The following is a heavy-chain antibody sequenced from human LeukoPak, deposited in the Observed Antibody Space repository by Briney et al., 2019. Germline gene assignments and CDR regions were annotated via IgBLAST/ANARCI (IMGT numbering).Heavy chain of an antibody. CDR2: INPNSGGT. CDR3: ARARGEVMTTVTIAGFDP. J-gene: IGHJ5*02. Sequence: GASVKVSCKASGYTFTGYYMHWVRQAPGQGLAWMGWINPNSGGTNYAQKFQGRVTMTRDTSISTAYMELSRLRSDDTAVYYCARARGEVMTTVTIAGFDPWGQGTLVTVSS. CDR1: GYTFTGYY. V-gene: IGHV1-2*02. D-gene: IGHD4-17*01.